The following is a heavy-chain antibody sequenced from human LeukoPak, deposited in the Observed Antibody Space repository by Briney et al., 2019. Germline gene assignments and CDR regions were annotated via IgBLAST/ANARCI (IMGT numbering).Heavy chain of an antibody. J-gene: IGHJ4*02. CDR3: ARGEYDLLGDY. D-gene: IGHD3-10*01. CDR2: ISPYNGNT. Sequence: ASVKVSCKASGYTFTSYGISWVRQAPGQGLEWLGWISPYNGNTKYSQKIQGRATVITDISTSTAYLELRSLTSDDTAVYYCARGEYDLLGDYWGQGTLVTVSS. CDR1: GYTFTSYG. V-gene: IGHV1-18*01.